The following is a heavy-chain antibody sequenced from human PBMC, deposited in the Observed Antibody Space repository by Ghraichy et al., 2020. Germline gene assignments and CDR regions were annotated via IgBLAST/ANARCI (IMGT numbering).Heavy chain of an antibody. CDR3: ARLPGTTSRYFDF. CDR1: GASISSGGYS. Sequence: SETLSLTCAVSGASISSGGYSWTWVRQPPGKGLEWIGSIRGSETAHYTPSLESRVTISPDWSEPHFSLRLSSVTAADTAVYYCARLPGTTSRYFDFWGRGTLVTVSS. J-gene: IGHJ4*02. D-gene: IGHD1/OR15-1a*01. CDR2: IRGSETA. V-gene: IGHV4-30-2*01.